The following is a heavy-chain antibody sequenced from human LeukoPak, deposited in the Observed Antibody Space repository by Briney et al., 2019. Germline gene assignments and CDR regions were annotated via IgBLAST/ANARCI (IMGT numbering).Heavy chain of an antibody. CDR3: ARAQNPYGSGSYYRGGFDY. V-gene: IGHV3-30*03. CDR2: ISYDGSNK. J-gene: IGHJ4*02. CDR1: GFTFSSYG. Sequence: GGSLRLSCAASGFTFSSYGMHWVRQAPGKGLEWVAVISYDGSNKYYADSVKGRFTISRDNAKNSLYLQMNSLRAEDTAVYYCARAQNPYGSGSYYRGGFDYWGQGTLVTVSS. D-gene: IGHD3-10*01.